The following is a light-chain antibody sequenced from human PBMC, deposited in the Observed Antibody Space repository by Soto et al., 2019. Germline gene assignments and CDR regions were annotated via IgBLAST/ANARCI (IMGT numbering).Light chain of an antibody. CDR1: QSVSSN. CDR2: GAS. Sequence: EIVMTQSPATLSVSPGERATLSCRASQSVSSNLAWYQQKPGQAPRLLIYGASTRATGIPARFSGSGSWTEFPLTLSSLASEDFAVYYCQQDNNWPPPTFGGGTKVEIK. V-gene: IGKV3-15*01. CDR3: QQDNNWPPPT. J-gene: IGKJ4*01.